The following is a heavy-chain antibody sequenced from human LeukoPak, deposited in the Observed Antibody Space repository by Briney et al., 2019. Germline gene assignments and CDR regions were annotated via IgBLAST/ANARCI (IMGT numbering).Heavy chain of an antibody. D-gene: IGHD3-9*01. CDR2: IYHSGST. Sequence: SETLSLTCAVSGGSISSGGYSWSWIRQPPGKGLEWIGYIYHSGSTYYNPSLKSRVTISVDTSKNQFSLKLSSVTAADTAVYYCARLRVYDILTGYCKQNPFDYWGQGTLVTVSS. J-gene: IGHJ4*02. CDR1: GGSISSGGYS. V-gene: IGHV4-30-2*01. CDR3: ARLRVYDILTGYCKQNPFDY.